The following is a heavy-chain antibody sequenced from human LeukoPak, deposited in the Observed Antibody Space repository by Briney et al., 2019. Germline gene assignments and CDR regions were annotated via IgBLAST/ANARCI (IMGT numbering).Heavy chain of an antibody. CDR2: FDPEDGET. J-gene: IGHJ4*02. D-gene: IGHD3-22*01. CDR3: ATVDYYDSSGYY. Sequence: ASVKVSCKVSGYTLTELSMHWVRQAPGQGLEWMGGFDPEDGETIYAQKFQGRVTMTEDTSTDTAYMELSSLRSEDTAVYYCATVDYYDSSGYYWGQGTLVTVSS. CDR1: GYTLTELS. V-gene: IGHV1-24*01.